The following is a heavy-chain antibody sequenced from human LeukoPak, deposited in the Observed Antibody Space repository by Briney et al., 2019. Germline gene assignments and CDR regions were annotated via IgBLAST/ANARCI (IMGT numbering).Heavy chain of an antibody. D-gene: IGHD3-10*01. CDR1: GYTFTSYD. Sequence: GASVKVSCKAAGYTFTSYDINWVRQATGQGLEWMGGMNPNSANTGYAQKFHGRVAMTRNTSISTAYIELSSLRSEDTAVYCSASSTTRSLITMVRGVRRAFDIWGQGPMVPVSS. V-gene: IGHV1-8*01. CDR2: MNPNSANT. CDR3: ASSTTRSLITMVRGVRRAFDI. J-gene: IGHJ3*02.